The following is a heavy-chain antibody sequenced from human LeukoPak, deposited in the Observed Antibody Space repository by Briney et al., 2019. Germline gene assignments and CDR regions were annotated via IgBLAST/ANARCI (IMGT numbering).Heavy chain of an antibody. CDR1: GYTFTGYY. CDR2: INPNSGGT. V-gene: IGHV1-2*02. Sequence: APVQVSCKASGYTFTGYYTHWVRQAPGQGLAWMGWINPNSGGTNYAQKFQGRVTMTRDTSISTAYMELSRLRSDDTAVYCCASSEGYSYGYGYWGQGTLVTVSS. CDR3: ASSEGYSYGYGY. J-gene: IGHJ4*02. D-gene: IGHD5-18*01.